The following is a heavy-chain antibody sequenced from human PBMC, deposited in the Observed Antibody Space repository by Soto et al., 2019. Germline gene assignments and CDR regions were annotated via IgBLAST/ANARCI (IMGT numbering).Heavy chain of an antibody. D-gene: IGHD5-18*01. CDR1: GYTFTSYG. V-gene: IGHV1-18*04. CDR3: ARGYSYGSFWYFDL. Sequence: VASVKVSCKASGYTFTSYGITWVRQAPGQGLEWMGWISVYNGNTNFAQKLQGRVTMTTDTSTSTAYMELWRLTSDDTAVYYCARGYSYGSFWYFDLWGRGTLVTVSS. J-gene: IGHJ2*01. CDR2: ISVYNGNT.